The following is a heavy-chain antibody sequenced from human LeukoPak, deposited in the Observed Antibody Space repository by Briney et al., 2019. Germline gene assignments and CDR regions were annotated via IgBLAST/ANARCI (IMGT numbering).Heavy chain of an antibody. J-gene: IGHJ4*02. CDR1: GFTFDDYA. Sequence: PGWSLRLSCAASGFTFDDYAMHWVRQAPGKGLEWVSLISGDGGSTYYADSVKGRFTISRDNSKNSLYLQMNSLRNEDTALYYCAKAVEQQPFDYWGQGTLVTVSS. V-gene: IGHV3-43*02. CDR2: ISGDGGST. D-gene: IGHD6-13*01. CDR3: AKAVEQQPFDY.